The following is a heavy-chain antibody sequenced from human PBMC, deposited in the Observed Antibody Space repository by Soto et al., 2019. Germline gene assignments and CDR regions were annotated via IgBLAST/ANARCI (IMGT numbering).Heavy chain of an antibody. V-gene: IGHV3-74*01. CDR3: ARDLRGIRVAALDAFDI. Sequence: QPGGSLRLSCAASGFTFSSYWMHWVRQAPGKGLVWVSRINSDGSSTSYADSVKGRFTISRDNAKNTLYLQMNSLRAEDTAVYYCARDLRGIRVAALDAFDIWGQGTMVTV. J-gene: IGHJ3*02. D-gene: IGHD2-15*01. CDR1: GFTFSSYW. CDR2: INSDGSST.